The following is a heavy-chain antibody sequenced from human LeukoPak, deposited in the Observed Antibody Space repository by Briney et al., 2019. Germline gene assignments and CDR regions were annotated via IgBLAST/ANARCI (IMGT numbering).Heavy chain of an antibody. J-gene: IGHJ3*02. CDR3: AREPPFEGVPAAIARAFDI. Sequence: PGGSLRLSCVASGFTFSSYWMSWVRQAPGKGLEWVANIKQDGSEKYYVDSVKGRFTISRDNSKNTLYLQMNSLRAEDTAVYYCAREPPFEGVPAAIARAFDIWGQGTMVTVSS. CDR1: GFTFSSYW. V-gene: IGHV3-7*01. D-gene: IGHD2-2*01. CDR2: IKQDGSEK.